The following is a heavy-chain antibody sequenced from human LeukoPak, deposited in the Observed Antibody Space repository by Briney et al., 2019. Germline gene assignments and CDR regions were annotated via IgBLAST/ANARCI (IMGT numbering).Heavy chain of an antibody. Sequence: PSETLSLTCAVSGYSISSGYYWGWIRQPPGKGLEWIGNIYHSGNTYYNPSLKSRVTISVDTSKNQFSLKLSSVTAADTAVYYCARDLGSSTPSGVWGRGTTVTVSS. CDR3: ARDLGSSTPSGV. CDR1: GYSISSGYY. D-gene: IGHD1-26*01. J-gene: IGHJ6*04. V-gene: IGHV4-38-2*02. CDR2: IYHSGNT.